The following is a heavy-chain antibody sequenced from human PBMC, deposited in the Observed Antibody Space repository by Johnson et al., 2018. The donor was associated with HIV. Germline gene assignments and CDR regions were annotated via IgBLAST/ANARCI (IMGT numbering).Heavy chain of an antibody. V-gene: IGHV3-7*02. CDR2: IKQDGSQK. CDR3: ARAYNYPI. Sequence: VLLVESGGGLIQPGGSLRLSCAASGFTFSSYWMSWVRQAPGRGLELVANIKQDGSQKYYVDSVKGRFTISRDNAKNSLYLQMNSLRVEDTGVYYCARAYNYPIWGQGTMLTVSS. D-gene: IGHD1-1*01. J-gene: IGHJ3*02. CDR1: GFTFSSYW.